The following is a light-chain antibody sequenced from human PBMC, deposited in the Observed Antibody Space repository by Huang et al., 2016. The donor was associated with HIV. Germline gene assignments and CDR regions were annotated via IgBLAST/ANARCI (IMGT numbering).Light chain of an antibody. CDR1: QRVSSNH. J-gene: IGKJ3*01. Sequence: EIVLTQSPGTLSLSPGERATLSCRASQRVSSNHLVWYQQRPGQSPRLLSYDTSTRATGIPDRFSGSGSGTDFTLTISRLEPEDLAVYYCQHYGSSLLTFGPGTKVHIK. V-gene: IGKV3-20*01. CDR2: DTS. CDR3: QHYGSSLLT.